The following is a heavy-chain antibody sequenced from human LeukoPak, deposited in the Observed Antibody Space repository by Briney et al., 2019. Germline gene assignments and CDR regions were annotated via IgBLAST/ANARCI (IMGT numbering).Heavy chain of an antibody. CDR3: ARFVGWGARRYYYYYMDV. Sequence: SETLSLTCAVYGGSFSGYYWSWIRQPPGKGLEWIGEINHSGSTNYNPSLKSRVTISVDTSKNQFSLKLSSVSAADTAVYYCARFVGWGARRYYYYYMDVWGKGTTVTICS. D-gene: IGHD1-26*01. CDR2: INHSGST. CDR1: GGSFSGYY. V-gene: IGHV4-34*01. J-gene: IGHJ6*03.